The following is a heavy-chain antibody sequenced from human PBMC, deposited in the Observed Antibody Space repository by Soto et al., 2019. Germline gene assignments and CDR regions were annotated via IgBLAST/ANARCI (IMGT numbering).Heavy chain of an antibody. J-gene: IGHJ4*02. CDR1: GYTFTSYG. CDR3: ARDRFGELFGVTTFDY. V-gene: IGHV1-18*01. D-gene: IGHD3-10*01. CDR2: ISAYNGNT. Sequence: ASVKVSCKASGYTFTSYGISWVRQAPGQGLEWMGWISAYNGNTNYAQKLQGRVTMTTDTSTSTAYMELRSLRSDDTAVYYCARDRFGELFGVTTFDYWGEGSLVTVSS.